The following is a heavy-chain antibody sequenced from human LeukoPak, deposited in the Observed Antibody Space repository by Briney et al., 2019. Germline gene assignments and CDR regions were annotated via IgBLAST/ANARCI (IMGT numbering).Heavy chain of an antibody. CDR1: GFTFDDYA. V-gene: IGHV3-9*01. J-gene: IGHJ4*02. CDR3: AKDISSGGTYYYFDY. CDR2: ISWNSGKI. D-gene: IGHD1-26*01. Sequence: PGGSLRLSCAASGFTFDDYAMHWVRQAPGKGLEWVSGISWNSGKIGYADSVKGRFTISRDNAKNSLYLQMNSLRAEDTALYYCAKDISSGGTYYYFDYWGQGTLVTVSS.